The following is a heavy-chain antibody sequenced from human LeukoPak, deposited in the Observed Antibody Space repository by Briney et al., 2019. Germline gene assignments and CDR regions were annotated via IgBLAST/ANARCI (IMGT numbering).Heavy chain of an antibody. J-gene: IGHJ4*02. CDR2: MNLDGSTK. V-gene: IGHV3-7*01. D-gene: IGHD4-17*01. Sequence: GGSLRLSCAASGFTFSNYWMSWVRRAPGKGLEGVANMNLDGSTKYYVASVKGRFTISRDNSKNSLYLQMNSLPAEDTAVYYCATDDYGPAGYGGQGTLVTVSS. CDR1: GFTFSNYW. CDR3: ATDDYGPAGY.